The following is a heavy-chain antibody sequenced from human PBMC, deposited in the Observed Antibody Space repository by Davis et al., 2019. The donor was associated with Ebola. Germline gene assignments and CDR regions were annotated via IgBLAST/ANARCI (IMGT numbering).Heavy chain of an antibody. J-gene: IGHJ6*03. CDR1: GYSISSGYY. Sequence: PSETLSLTCTVSGYSISSGYYWGWIRQPPGKGLEWIGSIYHSGSTYYNPSLKSRVTISVDTSKNQFSLKLSSVTAADTAVYYCARADGIAARPDHNYYYYMDVWGKGTTVTVSS. V-gene: IGHV4-38-2*02. D-gene: IGHD6-6*01. CDR3: ARADGIAARPDHNYYYYMDV. CDR2: IYHSGST.